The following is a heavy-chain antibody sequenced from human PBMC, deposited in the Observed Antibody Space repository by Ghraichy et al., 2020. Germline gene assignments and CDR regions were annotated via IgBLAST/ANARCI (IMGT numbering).Heavy chain of an antibody. CDR2: INHSGST. V-gene: IGHV4-34*01. CDR3: ARGLPYNWNYYYYGMDV. Sequence: SETLSLTCAVYGGSFSGYYWSWIRQPPGKGLEWIGEINHSGSTNYNPSLKSRVTISVDTSKNQFSLKLSSVTAADTAVYYCARGLPYNWNYYYYGMDVWGQGTTVTVSS. CDR1: GGSFSGYY. D-gene: IGHD1-20*01. J-gene: IGHJ6*02.